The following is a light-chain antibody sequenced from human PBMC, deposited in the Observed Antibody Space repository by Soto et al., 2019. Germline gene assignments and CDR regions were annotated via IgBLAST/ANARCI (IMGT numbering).Light chain of an antibody. V-gene: IGKV1-5*03. CDR3: QQFSSRSST. Sequence: DIQLTQSPSTLSASVGERVTITCRASQSVSNWLAWYQQKPGKAPKLLIYKASILESGVPSRFGGSGSETDFTLSINSLQPDDFATYYGQQFSSRSSTFGQGTTLEIK. CDR2: KAS. CDR1: QSVSNW. J-gene: IGKJ2*01.